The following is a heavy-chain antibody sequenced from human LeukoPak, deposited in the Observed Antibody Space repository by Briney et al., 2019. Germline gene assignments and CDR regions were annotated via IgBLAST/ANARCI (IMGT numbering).Heavy chain of an antibody. Sequence: SETLSLTCTVSGGSISSYYWSWIRQPPGKGLEWIGYIYYSGSTNYNPSLKSRVTISVDTSKNQFSLKLSSVTAADMAVYYCARAVDIVVVPAAIGWFDPWGQGTLVTVSS. J-gene: IGHJ5*02. V-gene: IGHV4-59*01. CDR3: ARAVDIVVVPAAIGWFDP. CDR1: GGSISSYY. CDR2: IYYSGST. D-gene: IGHD2-2*01.